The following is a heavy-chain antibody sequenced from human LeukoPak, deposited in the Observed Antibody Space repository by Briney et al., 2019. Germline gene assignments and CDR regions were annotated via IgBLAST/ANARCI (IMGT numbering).Heavy chain of an antibody. J-gene: IGHJ4*02. CDR2: IYPGDSDT. D-gene: IGHD3-22*01. CDR3: ARRSGLGSKYYYDSSGYFRDFHFDY. V-gene: IGHV5-51*01. CDR1: GYSFTSYW. Sequence: GESLKISCKGSGYSFTSYWIGWVRQMPGKGLEWMGIIYPGDSDTRYSPSFQGQVTISADKSISTAYLQWSSLKASDTAMYYCARRSGLGSKYYYDSSGYFRDFHFDYWGQGTLVTVSS.